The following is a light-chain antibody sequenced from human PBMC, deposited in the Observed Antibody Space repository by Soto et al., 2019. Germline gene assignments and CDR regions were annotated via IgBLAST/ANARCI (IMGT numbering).Light chain of an antibody. V-gene: IGLV6-57*02. Sequence: NFMLTQPHSVSESPGKTVIISCTGSGGSIASNYVQWYQQRPGSVRTCVIYEDKYRPPGVPDRFSGSIDSSSNSASLTISGLKTEDEADYYCQSYDGNNFNVVFGAGTKLTVL. CDR1: GGSIASNY. J-gene: IGLJ2*01. CDR2: EDK. CDR3: QSYDGNNFNVV.